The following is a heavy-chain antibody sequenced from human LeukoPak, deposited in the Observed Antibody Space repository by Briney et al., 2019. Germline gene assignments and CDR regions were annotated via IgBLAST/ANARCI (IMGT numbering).Heavy chain of an antibody. J-gene: IGHJ3*02. CDR1: GGSISSGGYS. V-gene: IGHV4-30-2*01. D-gene: IGHD3-16*02. CDR2: IYHSGST. Sequence: PSETLSLTCAVSGGSISSGGYSWSWIRQPPGKGLEWIGYIYHSGSTYYNPSPKSRVTISVDRSKNQFSLKLSSVTAADTAVYYCARGDYDYVWGSYRPGAFDIWGQGTMVTVSS. CDR3: ARGDYDYVWGSYRPGAFDI.